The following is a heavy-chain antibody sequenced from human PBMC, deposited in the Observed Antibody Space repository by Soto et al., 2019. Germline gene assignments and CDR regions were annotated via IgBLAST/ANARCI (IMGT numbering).Heavy chain of an antibody. CDR2: IYYGGST. J-gene: IGHJ6*02. D-gene: IGHD3-10*01. V-gene: IGHV4-59*07. CDR3: ARGQLLHYQYGLDV. CDR1: GVPITTFY. Sequence: VQLQESGPALVRPSDSLSLMCSVSGVPITTFYWSWIRQAPGKGLEYIGYIYYGGSTHYNPALKSRVTISVDTAKNEFSLNLRSVTAADTAAYYCARGQLLHYQYGLDVWGQGTTVIV.